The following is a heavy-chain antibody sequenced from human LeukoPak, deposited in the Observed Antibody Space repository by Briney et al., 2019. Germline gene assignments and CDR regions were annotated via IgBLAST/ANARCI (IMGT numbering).Heavy chain of an antibody. CDR1: GFTFSSYW. CDR3: ARGTRRILRSRGYDAFDI. D-gene: IGHD3-9*01. CDR2: IKQDGSEK. J-gene: IGHJ3*02. Sequence: PGGSLRLSCAASGFTFSSYWMSWVRQAPGKGLEWVANIKQDGSEKYYMDPVKGRFTISRDNANNSLYLQMNSLRAEDTAVYYCARGTRRILRSRGYDAFDIWGQGTMVTVSS. V-gene: IGHV3-7*03.